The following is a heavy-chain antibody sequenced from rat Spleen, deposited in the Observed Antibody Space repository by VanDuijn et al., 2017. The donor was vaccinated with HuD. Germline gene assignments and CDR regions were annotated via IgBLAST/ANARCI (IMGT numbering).Heavy chain of an antibody. V-gene: IGHV5-31*01. J-gene: IGHJ2*01. CDR1: GFTFNNYW. CDR3: TKNWDY. Sequence: EVQLVESGGELVQPGRSLKLSCVASGFTFNNYWMTWIRQAPGKGLEWVASITNTGGSTFYPDSVKGRFTISRDNAKSTLYLQMTSLRSEDTAIYYCTKNWDYWGQGVMVTVSS. CDR2: ITNTGGST. D-gene: IGHD3-6*01.